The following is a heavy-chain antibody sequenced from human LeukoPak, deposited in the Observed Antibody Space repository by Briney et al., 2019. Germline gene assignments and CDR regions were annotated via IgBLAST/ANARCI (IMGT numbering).Heavy chain of an antibody. CDR3: ARGGGGAAAGTDYYYYMDV. V-gene: IGHV3-7*03. D-gene: IGHD6-13*01. J-gene: IGHJ6*03. CDR2: IKPHGSEK. CDR1: GFSFSTYW. Sequence: GGSLRLSCAASGFSFSTYWMSWVRQAPWRGLEWVANIKPHGSEKYNVDSVKGRFTISRDNAKNSLYLQMNSLRSEDTAVYYCARGGGGAAAGTDYYYYMDVWGKGTTVTVSS.